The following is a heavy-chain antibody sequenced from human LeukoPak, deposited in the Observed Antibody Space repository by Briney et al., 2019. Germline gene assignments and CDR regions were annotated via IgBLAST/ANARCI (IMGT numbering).Heavy chain of an antibody. CDR2: ISYDGSNK. Sequence: GGSLRLSCAASGFTFSSYAMHWVRQAPGKGLEWVAVISYDGSNKYYADSVKGRFTISRDNSKNTLYLQMNSLRAEDTAVYYCATGTVVPNAFDIWGQGTMVTVSS. V-gene: IGHV3-30-3*01. CDR3: ATGTVVPNAFDI. J-gene: IGHJ3*02. D-gene: IGHD2-15*01. CDR1: GFTFSSYA.